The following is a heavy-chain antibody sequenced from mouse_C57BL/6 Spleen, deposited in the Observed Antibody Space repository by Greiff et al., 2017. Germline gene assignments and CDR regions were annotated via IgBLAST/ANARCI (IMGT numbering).Heavy chain of an antibody. CDR2: ISYDGSN. V-gene: IGHV3-6*01. CDR3: SRGDYDYYFAY. Sequence: ESGPGLVKPSQSLSLTCSVTGYSITSGYYWNWIRQFPGNKLEWMGYISYDGSNNYNQSLKNRISLTRDTSNNQFFLKLKSVTTEDTATYYCSRGDYDYYFAYWGQGTMVTVSA. D-gene: IGHD2-4*01. J-gene: IGHJ3*01. CDR1: GYSITSGYY.